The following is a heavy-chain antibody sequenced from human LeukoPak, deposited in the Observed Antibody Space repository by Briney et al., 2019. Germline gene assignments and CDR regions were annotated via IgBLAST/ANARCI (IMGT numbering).Heavy chain of an antibody. J-gene: IGHJ4*02. Sequence: PGGSLRLSCAASGFTFSSYAMHWVRQAPGKGLEWVAVIWYDGSNKYYADSVKGRFTVSRDNSKNTLYLQMNSLRAEDTAVYYCARDRNYVFDYWGQGTLVTVSS. CDR2: IWYDGSNK. D-gene: IGHD1-7*01. V-gene: IGHV3-33*08. CDR1: GFTFSSYA. CDR3: ARDRNYVFDY.